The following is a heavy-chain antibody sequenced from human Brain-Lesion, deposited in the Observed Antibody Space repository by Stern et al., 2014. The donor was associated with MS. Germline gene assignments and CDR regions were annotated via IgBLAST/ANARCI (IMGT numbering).Heavy chain of an antibody. CDR3: ARGERWFDS. CDR1: ALTFSNYW. D-gene: IGHD3-10*01. J-gene: IGHJ5*01. CDR2: VNNDGRRT. V-gene: IGHV3-74*02. Sequence: EVQLEESGGGLVQPGGSLRLSCAASALTFSNYWLHSVRQAPGTGLVWVSRVNNDGRRTSYAVSVKGRFTMSRDNAKNTLYLQMNSLRVEDTAIYYCARGERWFDSWGQGTLVTVSS.